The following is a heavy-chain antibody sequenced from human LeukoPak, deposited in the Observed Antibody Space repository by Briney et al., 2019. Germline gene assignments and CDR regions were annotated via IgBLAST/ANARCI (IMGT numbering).Heavy chain of an antibody. Sequence: GGSLRLSCAASGFTFSSYWMSWVRQAPGKGLEWVANIKQDGSEKYYVDSVKGRFTISRDNAKNSLYLQMNSLRAEDTAVYYCARDNMEWLRAFDIWGQGTMVTVSS. CDR2: IKQDGSEK. CDR1: GFTFSSYW. V-gene: IGHV3-7*01. J-gene: IGHJ3*02. CDR3: ARDNMEWLRAFDI. D-gene: IGHD5-12*01.